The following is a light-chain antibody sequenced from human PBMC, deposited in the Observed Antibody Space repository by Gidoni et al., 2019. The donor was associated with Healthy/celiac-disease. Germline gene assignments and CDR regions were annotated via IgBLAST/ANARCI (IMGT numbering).Light chain of an antibody. Sequence: DIHMTQSPSSLSASVGDRVPITCRASQSISSYLNWYQQKPGKAPKLLFYAASSLQSGVPSRFSGSGAGTDFTLTIRRLQPEEFATYYCQQSYSTTWTFGQGTKVEIK. CDR1: QSISSY. CDR2: AAS. CDR3: QQSYSTTWT. J-gene: IGKJ1*01. V-gene: IGKV1-39*01.